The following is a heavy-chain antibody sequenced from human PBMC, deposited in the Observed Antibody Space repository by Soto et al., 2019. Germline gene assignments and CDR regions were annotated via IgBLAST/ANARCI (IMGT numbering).Heavy chain of an antibody. CDR1: GFTFSSYA. CDR2: ISDDGSNK. J-gene: IGHJ6*02. CDR3: ARDRQQYYYGMDV. V-gene: IGHV3-30-3*01. D-gene: IGHD6-13*01. Sequence: QVQLVESGGGVVQPGRSLRLSCAASGFTFSSYAMHWVRQAPGKGLEWVAVISDDGSNKYYADSVKGRFTISRDSSKYTLYLKMNSLRAEDTAVYYCARDRQQYYYGMDVWGQGTTVTVSS.